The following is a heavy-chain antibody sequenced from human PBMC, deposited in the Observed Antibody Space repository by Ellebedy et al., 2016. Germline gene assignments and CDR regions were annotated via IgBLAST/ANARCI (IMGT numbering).Heavy chain of an antibody. CDR2: MNPNSGNT. J-gene: IGHJ4*02. Sequence: ASVKVSCXASGYTFTSYDINWVRQATGQGLEWMGWMNPNSGNTGYAQKFQGRVTMTTDTSTSTAYMELRSLRSDDTAVYYCARDPRGYSYGREDYWGQGTLVTVSS. CDR3: ARDPRGYSYGREDY. V-gene: IGHV1-8*01. D-gene: IGHD5-18*01. CDR1: GYTFTSYD.